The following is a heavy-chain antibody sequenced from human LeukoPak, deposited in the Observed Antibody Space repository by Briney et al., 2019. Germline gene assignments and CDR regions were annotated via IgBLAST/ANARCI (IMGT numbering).Heavy chain of an antibody. Sequence: SSETLSLTCSVSGYSISSDDYWGWIRQPPGKGPEWIGSIYHSGNTHYDPSLKSRVTISVDTSKNQFSLNLRSVTAADTAVYYCARDPYDFWSGYYTGTWFDPWGQGTLVTVSS. CDR1: GYSISSDDY. CDR3: ARDPYDFWSGYYTGTWFDP. V-gene: IGHV4-38-2*02. J-gene: IGHJ5*02. D-gene: IGHD3-3*01. CDR2: IYHSGNT.